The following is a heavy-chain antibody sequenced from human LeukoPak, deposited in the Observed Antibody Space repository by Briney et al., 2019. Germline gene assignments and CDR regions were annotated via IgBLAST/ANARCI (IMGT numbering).Heavy chain of an antibody. V-gene: IGHV3-66*02. D-gene: IGHD5-18*01. J-gene: IGHJ6*02. CDR2: IYSGGST. Sequence: GGSLRLSCAASGVTLSSNYMSWVRQAPGKGLEWGSVIYSGGSTYYADSVKGRFTISRDNSKNTLYLQMNSLRAEDTAVYYCARVTKITSYGMDVWGQGTTVTVSS. CDR1: GVTLSSNY. CDR3: ARVTKITSYGMDV.